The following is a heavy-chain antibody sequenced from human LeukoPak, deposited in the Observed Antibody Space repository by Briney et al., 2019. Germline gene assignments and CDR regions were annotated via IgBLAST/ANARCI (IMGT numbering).Heavy chain of an antibody. CDR3: ARDLAHSSGWYLDY. V-gene: IGHV1-18*04. CDR2: ISAYNGNT. CDR1: GYTFTGYY. D-gene: IGHD6-19*01. J-gene: IGHJ4*02. Sequence: GASVKVSCKASGYTFTGYYMHWVRQAPRQGLEWMGWISAYNGNTNYAQKLQGRVTMTTDTSTSTAYMELRSLRSDDTAVYYCARDLAHSSGWYLDYWGQGTLVTVSS.